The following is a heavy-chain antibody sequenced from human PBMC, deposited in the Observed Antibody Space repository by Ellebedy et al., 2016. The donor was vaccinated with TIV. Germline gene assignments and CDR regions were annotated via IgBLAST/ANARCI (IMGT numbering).Heavy chain of an antibody. CDR2: INVADVNT. CDR3: ARDPLGYCSGGSCTNNWFDP. D-gene: IGHD2-15*01. V-gene: IGHV1-3*01. CDR1: GYTFTTFA. Sequence: AASVKVSCKASGYTFTTFAIHWVRQAPGQSPEYMGWINVADVNTKYSQKLQGRVTFTRDTSANTVYMHLSDLRSDDSAVYYCARDPLGYCSGGSCTNNWFDPWGQGTLVTVSS. J-gene: IGHJ5*02.